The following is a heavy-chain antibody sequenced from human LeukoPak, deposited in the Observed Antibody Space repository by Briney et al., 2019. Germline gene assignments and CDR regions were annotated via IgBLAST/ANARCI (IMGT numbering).Heavy chain of an antibody. CDR1: GFTFSSYG. CDR3: ARGEPNYYDSSGYPALEDY. CDR2: ISYDGSNK. J-gene: IGHJ4*02. Sequence: GGSLRLSCAASGFTFSSYGMHWVRQAAGKGLEWVAVISYDGSNKYYADSVKGRFTISRDNSKNTLYLQMNSLRAEDTAVYYCARGEPNYYDSSGYPALEDYWGQGTLVTVSS. V-gene: IGHV3-30*03. D-gene: IGHD3-22*01.